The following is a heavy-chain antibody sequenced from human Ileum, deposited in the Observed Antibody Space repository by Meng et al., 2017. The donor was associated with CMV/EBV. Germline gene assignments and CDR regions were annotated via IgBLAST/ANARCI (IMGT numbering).Heavy chain of an antibody. CDR3: TTDSPVRRSSP. V-gene: IGHV3-15*01. Sequence: AASGFTFSIAWMTWVRQAPGKGLEWVGRIKSRSDGETADYAAPVKGRFTISRDDSKNTLYLQMNSLKTEDTAVYYCTTDSPVRRSSPWGQGTLVTVSS. CDR1: GFTFSIAW. D-gene: IGHD2-2*01. CDR2: IKSRSDGETA. J-gene: IGHJ5*02.